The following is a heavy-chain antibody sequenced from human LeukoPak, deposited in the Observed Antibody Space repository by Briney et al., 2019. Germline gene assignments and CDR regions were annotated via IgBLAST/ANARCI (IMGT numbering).Heavy chain of an antibody. D-gene: IGHD3-10*01. CDR3: ARGGRYLPLDI. V-gene: IGHV3-72*01. CDR1: GFTFSSYA. CDR2: TRNKANRYTT. J-gene: IGHJ3*02. Sequence: GGSLRLSCAASGFTFSSYAMSWVRQAPGKGLEWVGRTRNKANRYTTEYAASVKGRFTISRDDSKNSLYLQINSLKTADTAVYYCARGGRYLPLDIWGQGTMVTVSS.